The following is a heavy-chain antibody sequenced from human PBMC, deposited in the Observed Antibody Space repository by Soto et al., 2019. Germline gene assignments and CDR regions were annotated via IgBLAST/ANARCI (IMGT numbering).Heavy chain of an antibody. J-gene: IGHJ4*02. CDR2: ISYDGSNK. V-gene: IGHV3-30*18. CDR3: AKLGSSSSVGEGFLFVY. Sequence: QVQLVESGGGVVQPGRSLRLSCAASGFTFSSYGMHWVRQAPGKGLEWVAGISYDGSNKYYADSVKGRFTISRDKSKNTLYLQMNSLRAEDTAVYYCAKLGSSSSVGEGFLFVYWGQGTLVTVSA. CDR1: GFTFSSYG. D-gene: IGHD6-6*01.